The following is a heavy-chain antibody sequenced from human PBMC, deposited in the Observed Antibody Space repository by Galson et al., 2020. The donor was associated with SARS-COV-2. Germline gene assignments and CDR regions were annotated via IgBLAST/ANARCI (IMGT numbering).Heavy chain of an antibody. D-gene: IGHD3-10*01. CDR3: ARDRGGSG. CDR1: GFTFSSYS. CDR2: ISSSSSTI. V-gene: IGHV3-48*04. Sequence: GESLKISCAASGFTFSSYSMNWVRQAPGQGLEWVSYISSSSSTIYYADSVKGRFTISRDNAKNSLYLQMNSLRAEDTAVYYCARDRGGSGWGQGTLVTVSS. J-gene: IGHJ4*02.